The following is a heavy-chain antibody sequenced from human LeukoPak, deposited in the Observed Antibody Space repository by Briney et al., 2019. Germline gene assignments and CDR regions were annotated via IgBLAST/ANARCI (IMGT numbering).Heavy chain of an antibody. Sequence: SETLSLTCTVSGGSISSSSYYWGWIRQPPGKGLEWIGSIYYSGSTNYNPSLKSRVTISVDTSKNQFSLKLSSVTAADTAVYYCARRNKGTSGSYFDYWGQGTLVTVSS. D-gene: IGHD1-26*01. CDR3: ARRNKGTSGSYFDY. J-gene: IGHJ4*02. CDR2: IYYSGST. CDR1: GGSISSSSYY. V-gene: IGHV4-39*07.